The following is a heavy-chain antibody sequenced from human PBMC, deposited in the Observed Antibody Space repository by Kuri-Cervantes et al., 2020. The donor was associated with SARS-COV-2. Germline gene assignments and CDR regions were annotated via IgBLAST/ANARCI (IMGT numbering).Heavy chain of an antibody. J-gene: IGHJ3*02. CDR1: GGSISSYY. Sequence: ESLKISCTVSGGSISSYYWSWIRQPAGKGLEWIGSIYYSGSTYYNPSLKSRVTISVDTSKNQFSLKLSSVTAADTAVYYCARHMAGAHDAFDIWGQGTMVTVSS. V-gene: IGHV4-59*05. CDR3: ARHMAGAHDAFDI. D-gene: IGHD6-19*01. CDR2: IYYSGST.